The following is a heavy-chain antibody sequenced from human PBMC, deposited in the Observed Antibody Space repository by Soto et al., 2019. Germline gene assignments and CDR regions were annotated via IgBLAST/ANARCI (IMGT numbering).Heavy chain of an antibody. CDR2: ISPNGGNT. CDR1: GFTLNTFA. Sequence: PGGSLRLSCSASGFTLNTFAMHWVRQTPGKGLEFVSAISPNGGNTYYADSVKGRFAISRDNSKNTLYLQMYSLRPEDTALYYCVKEGYMRSDWYGQFDCWGQGTLVTVSS. D-gene: IGHD6-19*01. J-gene: IGHJ4*02. CDR3: VKEGYMRSDWYGQFDC. V-gene: IGHV3-64D*06.